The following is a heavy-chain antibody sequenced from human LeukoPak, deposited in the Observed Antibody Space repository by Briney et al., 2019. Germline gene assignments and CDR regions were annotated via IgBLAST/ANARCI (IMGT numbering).Heavy chain of an antibody. CDR3: ARSPRYYDFWSGYYLSDY. V-gene: IGHV1-18*01. D-gene: IGHD3-3*01. CDR2: ISAYNGNT. Sequence: ASVKVSCKASVCTFLSYAISWLRQAPGQRLEWMGWISAYNGNTNYAQKLQGRVTMTTDTSTSTAYMELRSLRSDDTAVYYCARSPRYYDFWSGYYLSDYWGQGTLVTVSS. J-gene: IGHJ4*02. CDR1: VCTFLSYA.